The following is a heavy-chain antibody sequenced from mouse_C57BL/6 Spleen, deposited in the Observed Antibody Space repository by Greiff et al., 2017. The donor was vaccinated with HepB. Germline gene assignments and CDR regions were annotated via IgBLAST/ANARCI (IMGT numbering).Heavy chain of an antibody. Sequence: EVQLQQSGPELVKPGASVKISCKASGYTFTDYYMNWVKQSHGKSLEWIGDINPNNGGTSYNQKFKGKATLTVDKSSSTAYMELRSLTSEDSAVYYCARGSHYYGSSYGAMDYWGQGTSVTVSS. D-gene: IGHD1-1*01. CDR1: GYTFTDYY. J-gene: IGHJ4*01. CDR2: INPNNGGT. V-gene: IGHV1-26*01. CDR3: ARGSHYYGSSYGAMDY.